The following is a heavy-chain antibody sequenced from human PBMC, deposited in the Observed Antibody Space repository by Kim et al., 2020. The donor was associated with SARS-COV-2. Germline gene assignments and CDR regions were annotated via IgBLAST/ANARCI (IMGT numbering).Heavy chain of an antibody. CDR2: GT. CDR3: ARDGSTGFDY. Sequence: GTNYAPKFQGRVTMTRDTSISTAYMELSRLRSDDTAVYYCARDGSTGFDYWGQGTLVTVSS. V-gene: IGHV1-2*02. D-gene: IGHD7-27*01. J-gene: IGHJ4*02.